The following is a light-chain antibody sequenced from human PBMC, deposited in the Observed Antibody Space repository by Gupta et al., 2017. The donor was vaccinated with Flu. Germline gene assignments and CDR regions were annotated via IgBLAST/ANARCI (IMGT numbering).Light chain of an antibody. CDR2: AAS. CDR3: QQRDSTPFT. Sequence: DIQMTQSPSSLSASVGDRVTITCRASQRISSYLNWYQQKPGKAPKLLIYAASSVQSGVPSRFSGSGSGTDFTLTISRLQPEDFATYYCQQRDSTPFTFGHGTKVDIK. CDR1: QRISSY. J-gene: IGKJ3*01. V-gene: IGKV1-39*01.